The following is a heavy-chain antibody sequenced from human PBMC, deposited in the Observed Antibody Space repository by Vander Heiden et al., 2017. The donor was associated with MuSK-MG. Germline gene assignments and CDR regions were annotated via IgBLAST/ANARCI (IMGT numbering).Heavy chain of an antibody. CDR1: GHTFTGYY. V-gene: IGHV1-2*02. CDR2: INDNSGGT. J-gene: IGHJ2*01. CDR3: AGAALYCTSISCPGDL. D-gene: IGHD2-2*01. Sequence: QVQLVQSGAEVKKPGASVKVSCKASGHTFTGYYVHWVRQAPGRGLEWMGWINDNSGGTNYAQKLQGRVTMTRDTSITTAYVELRKMTSDDTAVDYGAGAALYCTSISCPGDLWGRGSLGTVSP.